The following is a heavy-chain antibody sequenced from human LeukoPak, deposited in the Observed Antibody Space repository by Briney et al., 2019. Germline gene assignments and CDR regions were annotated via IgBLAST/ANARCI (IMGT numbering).Heavy chain of an antibody. J-gene: IGHJ5*02. CDR1: GYTFTNYG. CDR3: ARGVYGDYGRGTNWFDP. Sequence: ASVKVSCKASGYTFTNYGISWVRQAPGQGLEWMGWISAYNGNTNYAQTLQGRVTMTTDTSTSTAYMELRSLRSDDTAVYYCARGVYGDYGRGTNWFDPWGQGTLVTVSS. CDR2: ISAYNGNT. D-gene: IGHD4-17*01. V-gene: IGHV1-18*01.